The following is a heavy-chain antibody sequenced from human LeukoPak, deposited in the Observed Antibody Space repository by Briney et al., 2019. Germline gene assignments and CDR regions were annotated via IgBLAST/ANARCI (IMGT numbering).Heavy chain of an antibody. CDR1: GGSISSSSYY. Sequence: PSETLSLTCTVSGGSISSSSYYWGWIRQPPGKGLEWIGSIYYSGSTYYNPSLKSRVTISVDTSKNQFSLKLSSVTAADTAVYYCARDWNYVGSNFDYWGQGTLVTVSS. J-gene: IGHJ4*02. D-gene: IGHD1-7*01. CDR2: IYYSGST. V-gene: IGHV4-39*07. CDR3: ARDWNYVGSNFDY.